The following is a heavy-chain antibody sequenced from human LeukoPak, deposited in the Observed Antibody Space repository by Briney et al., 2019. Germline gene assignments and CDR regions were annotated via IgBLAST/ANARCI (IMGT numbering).Heavy chain of an antibody. CDR2: INSDGSTT. Sequence: GGSLRLSCAASGLTFRGYNMNWVRQAPGKGLVWVSRINSDGSTTSYAASVKGRFTISRDTAKNTLYLQMNSLRAEDTAVYYCARGHHYYDSSAYYYWGQGTLVTVSS. V-gene: IGHV3-74*01. J-gene: IGHJ4*02. D-gene: IGHD3-22*01. CDR3: ARGHHYYDSSAYYY. CDR1: GLTFRGYN.